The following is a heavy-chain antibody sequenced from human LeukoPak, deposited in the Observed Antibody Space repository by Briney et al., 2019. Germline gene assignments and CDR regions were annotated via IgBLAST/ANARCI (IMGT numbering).Heavy chain of an antibody. CDR1: GGSISSSSYY. D-gene: IGHD3-10*01. J-gene: IGHJ2*01. V-gene: IGHV4-39*07. Sequence: SETLSLTCTVSGGSISSSSYYWGWIRQPPGKGLEWIGSIYYSGSTYYNPSLKSRVTISVDTSKNQFSLKLSSVTAADTAVYYCARDRRGGYWYFDLWGRGTLVTVSS. CDR2: IYYSGST. CDR3: ARDRRGGYWYFDL.